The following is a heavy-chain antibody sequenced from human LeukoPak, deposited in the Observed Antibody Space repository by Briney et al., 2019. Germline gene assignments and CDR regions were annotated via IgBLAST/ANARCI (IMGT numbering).Heavy chain of an antibody. D-gene: IGHD3-22*01. V-gene: IGHV4-34*01. Sequence: PSETLSLTCAVYGGSFSGHYWSWIRQPPGKGLEWIGEINHSGSTNYNPSLKSRVTISVDTSKNQFSLKLSSVTAADTAVYYCARGPHTGVNYYDSSGYYYWGQGTLVTVSS. J-gene: IGHJ4*02. CDR3: ARGPHTGVNYYDSSGYYY. CDR1: GGSFSGHY. CDR2: INHSGST.